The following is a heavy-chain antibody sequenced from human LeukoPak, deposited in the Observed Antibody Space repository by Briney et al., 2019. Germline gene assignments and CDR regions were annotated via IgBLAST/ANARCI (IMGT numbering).Heavy chain of an antibody. Sequence: GGSLRLSCAASGLTFSSYSMNWVRQAPGKGLEWVSYISSSSRTIYYADSVKGRFTISRENAKNSLNLKMNSLRDEDTAVYFCARDSGAYYANSGQPYNWFDPWGQGTLVTVSS. CDR2: ISSSSRTI. CDR3: ARDSGAYYANSGQPYNWFDP. V-gene: IGHV3-48*02. J-gene: IGHJ5*02. CDR1: GLTFSSYS. D-gene: IGHD3-22*01.